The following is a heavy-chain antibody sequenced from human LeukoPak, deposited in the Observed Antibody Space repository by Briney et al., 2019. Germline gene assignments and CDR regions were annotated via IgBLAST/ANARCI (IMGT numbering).Heavy chain of an antibody. V-gene: IGHV3-30*18. CDR1: GFTFSSYG. CDR3: AKDRQWLVFFYGMDV. CDR2: ISYDGSNK. J-gene: IGHJ6*04. Sequence: GGSLRLSCAASGFTFSSYGMHWVRQAPGKGLEWVAVISYDGSNKYYADSVKGRFTISRDNSKNTLYLQMNSLRAEDTAVYYCAKDRQWLVFFYGMDVWGKGTRSPSPQ. D-gene: IGHD6-19*01.